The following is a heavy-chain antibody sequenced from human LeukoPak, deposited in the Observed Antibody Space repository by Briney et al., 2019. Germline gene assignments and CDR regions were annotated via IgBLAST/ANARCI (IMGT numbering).Heavy chain of an antibody. CDR3: AKDGGPTVFYYFDY. V-gene: IGHV3-23*01. Sequence: GSLRLSCAASGFTFSDSAMSWVRPAPGKGLEWVSGISGGSGNTNYADSVKGRFTVSRDNSKNTLYLQMNSLRADDTAVYYCAKDGGPTVFYYFDYWGRGTLVTVSS. D-gene: IGHD1-1*01. CDR2: ISGGSGNT. J-gene: IGHJ4*02. CDR1: GFTFSDSA.